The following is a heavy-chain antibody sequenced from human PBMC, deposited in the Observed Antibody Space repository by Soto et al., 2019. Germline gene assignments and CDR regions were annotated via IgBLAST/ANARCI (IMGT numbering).Heavy chain of an antibody. V-gene: IGHV3-48*02. J-gene: IGHJ6*02. CDR1: GFTFITYS. D-gene: IGHD2-2*01. Sequence: GGSLRLSCAASGFTFITYSMNWVRQTPGKGLEWVSYISSSSSTIYYADSVKGRFTISRDNAKNSLFLQMNSLRDEDTAVYYCARDYVVVVPDDTGTQYYHSVDVWGQGTTVTVSS. CDR3: ARDYVVVVPDDTGTQYYHSVDV. CDR2: ISSSSSTI.